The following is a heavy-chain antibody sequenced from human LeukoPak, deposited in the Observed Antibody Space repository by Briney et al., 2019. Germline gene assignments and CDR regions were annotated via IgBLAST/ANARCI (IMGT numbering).Heavy chain of an antibody. D-gene: IGHD6-19*01. CDR1: GGTFSSYA. Sequence: ASVKVSCKASGGTFSSYAISWVRQAPGQGLEWMGWINPNSGGTNYAQKFQGRVTMTRDTSISTAYMELSRLRSDDTAMYYCARAAVAVNYFDYWGQGPLVTVSS. CDR2: INPNSGGT. J-gene: IGHJ4*02. CDR3: ARAAVAVNYFDY. V-gene: IGHV1-2*02.